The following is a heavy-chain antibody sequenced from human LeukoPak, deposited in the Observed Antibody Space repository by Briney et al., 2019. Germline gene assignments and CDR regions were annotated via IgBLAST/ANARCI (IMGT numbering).Heavy chain of an antibody. J-gene: IGHJ4*02. CDR3: AREEALGSGSFDY. Sequence: SETLSLTCTVSGGSISTYYWSWIRQPPGKGVEWIGYIYYSGSTSYNPSLKSRVTISVDTSKNQFSLKLSSVTAADTAVYYCAREEALGSGSFDYWGQGTLVTVSS. CDR1: GGSISTYY. V-gene: IGHV4-59*01. D-gene: IGHD1-26*01. CDR2: IYYSGST.